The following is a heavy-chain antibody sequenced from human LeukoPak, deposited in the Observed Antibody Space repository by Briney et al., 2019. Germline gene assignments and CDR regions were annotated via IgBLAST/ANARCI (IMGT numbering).Heavy chain of an antibody. CDR1: GFIFSSYE. Sequence: PGGSLRLSCAASGFIFSSYEMSWVRQAPGKGLEWVSYISSGGRTMYYADSVKGRFTVSRDNAKNSLYLQMNSLRAEDTAIYYCARDNYSGSRYFDHWGQGTLVTVSS. D-gene: IGHD1-26*01. CDR2: ISSGGRTM. CDR3: ARDNYSGSRYFDH. V-gene: IGHV3-48*03. J-gene: IGHJ4*02.